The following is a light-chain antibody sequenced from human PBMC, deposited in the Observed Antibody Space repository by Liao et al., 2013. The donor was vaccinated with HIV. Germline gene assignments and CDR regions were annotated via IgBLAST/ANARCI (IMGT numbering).Light chain of an antibody. V-gene: IGLV3-21*04. CDR3: QVWDSRSNHQV. CDR2: SDS. CDR1: NVGSKS. J-gene: IGLJ2*01. Sequence: SYELTQPPSVSVAPGKTARITCGGDNVGSKSLHWYQQKPGQAPMLVIYSDSDRPSGIPERFSGSNSGNTATLTISRVEAGDEADYYCQVWDSRSNHQVFGGGTKLTVL.